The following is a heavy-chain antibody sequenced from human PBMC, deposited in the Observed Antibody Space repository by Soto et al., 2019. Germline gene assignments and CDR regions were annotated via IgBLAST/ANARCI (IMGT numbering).Heavy chain of an antibody. CDR1: GYTLTELS. CDR2: FDPEDGET. V-gene: IGHV1-24*01. J-gene: IGHJ6*02. CDR3: ARGNRIYYDSSGTNYYYYGMDV. Sequence: ASVKVSCKVSGYTLTELSIHWVRQAPGKGLEWMGGFDPEDGETIYAQKFQGRVTMTEDTSTDTAYMELSRLRSDDTAVYYCARGNRIYYDSSGTNYYYYGMDVWGQGTTVTVSS. D-gene: IGHD3-22*01.